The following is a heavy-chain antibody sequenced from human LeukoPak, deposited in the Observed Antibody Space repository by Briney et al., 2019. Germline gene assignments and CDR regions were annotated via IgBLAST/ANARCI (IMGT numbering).Heavy chain of an antibody. V-gene: IGHV3-21*01. CDR1: GFTFSSSA. Sequence: PGGSLRLSCAGSGFTFSSSAMNWVRQVPGKGLEWVSSIDYDSSHIYYAASVRGRFSISRDNARDSVYLQMDSLRADDTAVYYCARDPERYLRMGHSDCWGQGTLVIVSS. D-gene: IGHD3-16*01. CDR3: ARDPERYLRMGHSDC. J-gene: IGHJ4*02. CDR2: IDYDSSHI.